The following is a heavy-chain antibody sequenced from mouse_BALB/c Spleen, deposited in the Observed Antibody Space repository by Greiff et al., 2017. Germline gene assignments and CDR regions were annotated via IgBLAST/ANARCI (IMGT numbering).Heavy chain of an antibody. J-gene: IGHJ1*01. CDR1: GYTFTDYY. CDR2: IYPGSGNT. V-gene: IGHV1-84*02. Sequence: QVQLKESGPELVKPGASVKISCKASGYTFTDYYINWVKQKPGQGLEWIGWIYPGSGNTKYNEKFKGKATLTVDTSSSTAYMQLSSLTSEDTAVYFCARVGYGNYHYWYFDVWGAGTTVTVSS. D-gene: IGHD2-1*01. CDR3: ARVGYGNYHYWYFDV.